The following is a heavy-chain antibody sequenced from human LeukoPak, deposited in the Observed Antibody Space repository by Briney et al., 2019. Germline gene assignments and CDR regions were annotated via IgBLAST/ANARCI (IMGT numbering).Heavy chain of an antibody. CDR3: ARVVEVAGDFDS. Sequence: SETLSLTCTVSGGSVSSVGYYWSWIRQPPGKSLEWIGYIYDSGSTDYNPSLKSRVTISVDTSKSQFSPKVSSVTAADTAVYYCARVVEVAGDFDSWGQGTLVTVSS. V-gene: IGHV4-31*03. CDR2: IYDSGST. J-gene: IGHJ4*02. D-gene: IGHD2-15*01. CDR1: GGSVSSVGYY.